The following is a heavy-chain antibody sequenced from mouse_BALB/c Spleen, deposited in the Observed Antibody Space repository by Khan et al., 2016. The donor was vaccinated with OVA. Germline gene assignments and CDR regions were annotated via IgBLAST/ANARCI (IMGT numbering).Heavy chain of an antibody. J-gene: IGHJ2*01. CDR1: GFTFSSYV. CDR3: TRGPYYCGISYFDY. CDR2: ISSGNNT. V-gene: IGHV5-6-5*01. D-gene: IGHD1-1*01. Sequence: EVELVESGGGLVKPGESLKLSCAASGFTFSSYVMSWVRQTPEKRLEWVASISSGNNTYYADSLKGRFTISRDDARNILYLQMSSLRSEDTAMYYCTRGPYYCGISYFDYWGQGTTLTVSS.